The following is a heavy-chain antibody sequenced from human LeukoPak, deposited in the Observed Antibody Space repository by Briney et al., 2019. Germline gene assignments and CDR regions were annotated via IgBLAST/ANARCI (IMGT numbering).Heavy chain of an antibody. CDR1: GYAFSSHG. CDR3: AKYRDSSGYYDY. Sequence: GGSLRLSCAASGYAFSSHGLTWVRQAPGKGLEWVATINGAGDHTVYAETVKGRFTISRDNSKNTLYLQMNSLRAEDTAVYYCAKYRDSSGYYDYWGQGTLVTVSS. D-gene: IGHD3-22*01. V-gene: IGHV3-23*01. CDR2: INGAGDHT. J-gene: IGHJ4*02.